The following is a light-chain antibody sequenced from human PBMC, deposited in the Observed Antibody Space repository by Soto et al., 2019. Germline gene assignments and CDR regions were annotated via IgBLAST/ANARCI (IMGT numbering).Light chain of an antibody. CDR2: ATS. J-gene: IGKJ1*01. Sequence: DTQMSQSPSSISASVGVRSIITCRASHTASNYVNWSKKKQGKAPTLRISATSPLQSGVPSRFSGSGSGTDFTLTITSLQPEDFAIYYCQQTYTTPRTFGQWTKVDIK. V-gene: IGKV1-39*01. CDR1: HTASNY. CDR3: QQTYTTPRT.